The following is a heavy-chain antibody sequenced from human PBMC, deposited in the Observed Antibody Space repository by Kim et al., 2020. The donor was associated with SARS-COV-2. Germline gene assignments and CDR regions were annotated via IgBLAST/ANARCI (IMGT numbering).Heavy chain of an antibody. J-gene: IGHJ4*02. CDR1: GFTFSSYS. CDR3: ARGGGELRDIVVVPAAIPFDY. CDR2: ISSSSSTI. V-gene: IGHV3-48*02. D-gene: IGHD2-2*01. Sequence: GGSLRLSCAASGFTFSSYSMNWVRQAPGKGLEWVSYISSSSSTIYYADSVKGRFTISRDNAKNSLYLQMNSLRDEDTAVYYCARGGGELRDIVVVPAAIPFDYWGQGTLVTVSS.